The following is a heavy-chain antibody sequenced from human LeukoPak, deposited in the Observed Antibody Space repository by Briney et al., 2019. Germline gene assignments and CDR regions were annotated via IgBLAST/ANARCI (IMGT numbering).Heavy chain of an antibody. J-gene: IGHJ4*02. Sequence: GGSLRLSCAASGFTFSSYTMHWVRQAPGKGLEWVAVISYDGSNKYYADSVKGRFTISRDNSKNTLYLQMNSLRAEDTAVYYCARGMGYDILTGYYHTSDYWGQGTLVTVSS. CDR3: ARGMGYDILTGYYHTSDY. D-gene: IGHD3-9*01. V-gene: IGHV3-30-3*01. CDR1: GFTFSSYT. CDR2: ISYDGSNK.